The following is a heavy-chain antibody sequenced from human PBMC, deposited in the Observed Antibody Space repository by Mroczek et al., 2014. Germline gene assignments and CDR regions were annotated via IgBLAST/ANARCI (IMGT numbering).Heavy chain of an antibody. J-gene: IGHJ4*02. CDR3: ARHIPIGRGTPIINYFDY. CDR2: INHSGST. Sequence: QVQLQQWGAGLLKPSETLSLTCAVYGGSFSGYYWSWIRQPPGKGLEWIGEINHSGSTNYNPSLKSRVTISVDTSKNQFSLKLSSVTAADTAVYYCARHIPIGRGTPIINYFDYWGQGTLVTVSS. V-gene: IGHV4-34*01. D-gene: IGHD3-10*01. CDR1: GGSFSGYY.